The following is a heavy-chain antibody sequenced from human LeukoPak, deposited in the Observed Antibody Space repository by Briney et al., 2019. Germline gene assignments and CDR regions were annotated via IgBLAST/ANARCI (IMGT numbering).Heavy chain of an antibody. J-gene: IGHJ4*02. CDR3: ARTCGGDCYILDS. V-gene: IGHV1-2*02. CDR2: INPYTGDT. Sequence: ASVKVSCKASGYTFSAYYMYWVREAPGQGLEWVGWINPYTGDTKNAQNFQGRVTMTRDTSISTVYMEVSRLTSDDTAVYYCARTCGGDCYILDSWGQGTLVTVSS. CDR1: GYTFSAYY. D-gene: IGHD2-21*02.